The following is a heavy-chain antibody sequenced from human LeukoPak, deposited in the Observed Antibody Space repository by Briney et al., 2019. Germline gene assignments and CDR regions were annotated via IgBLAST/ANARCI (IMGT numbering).Heavy chain of an antibody. V-gene: IGHV1-8*01. CDR2: MNPNSGNT. J-gene: IGHJ4*02. Sequence: ASVKVSCKASGHTFTSYDINWVRQATGQGLERMGWMNPNSGNTGYAQKFQGRVTMTRNTSISTAYMELSSLRSEDTAVYYCARGGAGTTYCDYWGQGTLVTVSS. D-gene: IGHD1-7*01. CDR1: GHTFTSYD. CDR3: ARGGAGTTYCDY.